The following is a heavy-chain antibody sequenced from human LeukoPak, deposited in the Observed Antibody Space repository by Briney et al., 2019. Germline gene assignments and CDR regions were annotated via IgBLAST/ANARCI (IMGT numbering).Heavy chain of an antibody. V-gene: IGHV1-46*03. CDR2: INPNGGSK. Sequence: ASVKVSCQASVYTFTSYYMHWVRQAPGQGLEGMGIINPNGGSKSYAQKFQGRVTMTRDTSTSTVYMELSSLRSEDTAVYYCARSVTTSDYWGQGTLVTVSS. J-gene: IGHJ4*02. CDR3: ARSVTTSDY. D-gene: IGHD4-17*01. CDR1: VYTFTSYY.